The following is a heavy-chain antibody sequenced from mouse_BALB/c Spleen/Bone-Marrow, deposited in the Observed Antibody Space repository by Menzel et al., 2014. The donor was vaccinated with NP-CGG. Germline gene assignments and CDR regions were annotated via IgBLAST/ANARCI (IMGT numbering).Heavy chain of an antibody. CDR3: AREGGYYGSLYAMDY. V-gene: IGHV1-14*01. CDR1: GYTFXSYV. CDR2: INPYNDGT. J-gene: IGHJ4*01. Sequence: VQLKQSGPELVKPGASVKMSCKASGYTFXSYVMHWVKQKPGQGLEWIGYINPYNDGTKYNEKFKGKATLTSDKSSSTAYMELSSLTSEDSAVYYCAREGGYYGSLYAMDYWGQGTSVTVSS. D-gene: IGHD1-1*01.